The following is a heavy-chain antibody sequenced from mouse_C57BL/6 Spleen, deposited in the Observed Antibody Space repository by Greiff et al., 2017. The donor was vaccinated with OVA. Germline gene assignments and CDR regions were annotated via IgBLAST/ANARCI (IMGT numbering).Heavy chain of an antibody. CDR3: ARGGGTTPVFDY. D-gene: IGHD1-1*01. CDR1: GYTFTSYW. CDR2: IDPSDSYT. V-gene: IGHV1-59*01. J-gene: IGHJ2*01. Sequence: QVQLKQPGAELVRPGTSVKLSCKASGYTFTSYWMHWVKQRPGQGLEWIGVIDPSDSYTNYNQKFKGKATLTVDTSSSTAYMQLSSLTSEDSAVYYCARGGGTTPVFDYWGQGTTLTVSS.